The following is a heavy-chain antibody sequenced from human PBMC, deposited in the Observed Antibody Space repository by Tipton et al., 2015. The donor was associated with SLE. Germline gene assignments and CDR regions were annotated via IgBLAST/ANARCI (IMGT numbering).Heavy chain of an antibody. J-gene: IGHJ4*02. Sequence: SLRLSCAASGFTFDDYAMHWVRQAPGKGLECVALISYDGSNKYYADSVKGRFTISRDNSKNTLYLQMNSLRAEDTAVYYCARDLVPNGHIDYWGQGTLVTVSS. V-gene: IGHV3-30*04. D-gene: IGHD2-8*01. CDR3: ARDLVPNGHIDY. CDR1: GFTFDDYA. CDR2: ISYDGSNK.